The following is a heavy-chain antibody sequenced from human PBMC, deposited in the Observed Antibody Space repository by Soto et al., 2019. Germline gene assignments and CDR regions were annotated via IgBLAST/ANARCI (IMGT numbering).Heavy chain of an antibody. CDR1: GYTFTNYA. Sequence: ASVKVSCKASGYTFTNYAMHWVRQAPGQRLEWMGCINAGNGKTKYSQKFQGRVTVKRDTSATTANIELSRLRSEDTAVYYCTRGITMVRGVRTDYWGQGTLVTVSS. D-gene: IGHD3-10*01. CDR3: TRGITMVRGVRTDY. V-gene: IGHV1-3*01. J-gene: IGHJ4*02. CDR2: INAGNGKT.